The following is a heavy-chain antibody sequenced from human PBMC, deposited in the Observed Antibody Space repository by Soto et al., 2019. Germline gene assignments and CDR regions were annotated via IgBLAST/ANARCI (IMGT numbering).Heavy chain of an antibody. Sequence: SGPTLVNPTQTLTLTCTFSGFSLSTSGVGAGWIRQPPGKALEWLALIYWNDDKRYSPSLKSRLTITKDTSKNQVVLTMTNMDPVDTATYYCAHIGVIVGATYAFDIWGQGTMVTVSS. J-gene: IGHJ3*02. CDR1: GFSLSTSGVG. D-gene: IGHD1-26*01. CDR3: AHIGVIVGATYAFDI. V-gene: IGHV2-5*01. CDR2: IYWNDDK.